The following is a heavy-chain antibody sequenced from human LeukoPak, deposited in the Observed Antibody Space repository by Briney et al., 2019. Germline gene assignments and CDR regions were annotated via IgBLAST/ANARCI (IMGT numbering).Heavy chain of an antibody. CDR3: ARDGMSYDFWSGYSNFDY. Sequence: PSETLSLTCAVYGGSFSGYYWSWIRQPPGKGLEWIGEINHSGSTNYNPSLKSRVTISVDTSKNQFSLKLSSVTAADTAVYYCARDGMSYDFWSGYSNFDYWGQGTLVTVSS. V-gene: IGHV4-34*01. CDR2: INHSGST. J-gene: IGHJ4*02. D-gene: IGHD3-3*01. CDR1: GGSFSGYY.